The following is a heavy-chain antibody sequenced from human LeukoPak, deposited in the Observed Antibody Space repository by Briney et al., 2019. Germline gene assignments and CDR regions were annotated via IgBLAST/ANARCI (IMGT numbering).Heavy chain of an antibody. CDR1: GGSISSGGYY. V-gene: IGHV4-31*03. CDR2: IYYSGST. CDR3: ARDRVLISSGWFDY. Sequence: SQTLSLTCTVSGGSISSGGYYWSWIRHHPGKGLEWIGYIYYSGSTYYNPALKSRVTISVDTSKNQFSLKLSSVTAADTAVYYCARDRVLISSGWFDYWGQGTLVTVSS. J-gene: IGHJ4*02. D-gene: IGHD6-19*01.